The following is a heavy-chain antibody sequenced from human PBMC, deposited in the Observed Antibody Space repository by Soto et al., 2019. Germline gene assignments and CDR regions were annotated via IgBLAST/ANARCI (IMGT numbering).Heavy chain of an antibody. Sequence: ALRLSCAVSVFTFDDNAMHWVRQAPEKGLEWVSGINWKSDIGYADSVKGRFTISRDNAENPLYLQMNSLRAEDTALYYCAISQDRGGRTTFIYWGQGTQVTVSS. J-gene: IGHJ4*02. CDR1: VFTFDDNA. V-gene: IGHV3-9*01. CDR3: AISQDRGGRTTFIY. CDR2: INWKSDI. D-gene: IGHD3-16*01.